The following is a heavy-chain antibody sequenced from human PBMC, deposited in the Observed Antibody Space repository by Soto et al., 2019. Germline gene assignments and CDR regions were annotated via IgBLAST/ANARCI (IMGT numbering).Heavy chain of an antibody. CDR2: IYHSGST. J-gene: IGHJ5*02. V-gene: IGHV4-4*02. CDR1: GGSISSSNW. Sequence: SETLSLTCAVSGGSISSSNWWSWVRQPPGKGLEWIGEIYHSGSTNYNPSLKSRVTISVDKSKNQFSLKLSSVTAADSAVYYCARDLKTKHYDILTGYTDGLDPWGQGTLVTVSS. D-gene: IGHD3-9*01. CDR3: ARDLKTKHYDILTGYTDGLDP.